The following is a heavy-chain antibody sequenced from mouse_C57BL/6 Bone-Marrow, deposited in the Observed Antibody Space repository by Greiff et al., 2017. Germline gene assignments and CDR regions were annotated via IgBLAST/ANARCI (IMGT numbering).Heavy chain of an antibody. CDR2: INPGSGGT. D-gene: IGHD2-2*01. J-gene: IGHJ2*01. V-gene: IGHV1-54*01. CDR1: GYAFTNYL. CDR3: ARTGYYFDY. Sequence: QVQLQQSGAELVRPGTSVKVSCKASGYAFTNYLIEWVKQRPGPGLEWIGVINPGSGGTNYNEKFKGKATLTADKSSSTAYMQLSSLTSEDSAVYFCARTGYYFDYWGQGTTLTVSS.